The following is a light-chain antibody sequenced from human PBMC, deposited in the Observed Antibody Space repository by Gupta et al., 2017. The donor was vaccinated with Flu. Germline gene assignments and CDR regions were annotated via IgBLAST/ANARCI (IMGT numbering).Light chain of an antibody. CDR3: QQYGSSPPVT. CDR2: GAS. V-gene: IGKV3-20*01. CDR1: QSVRSSY. Sequence: TLSCDPGERANLTCRASQSVRSSYLAWYQQKPGQAPRLLIYGASSRATGIPDRFSGSGSGTDFTLTISRLEPEDFAVYYCQQYGSSPPVTFGQGTRLEIK. J-gene: IGKJ5*01.